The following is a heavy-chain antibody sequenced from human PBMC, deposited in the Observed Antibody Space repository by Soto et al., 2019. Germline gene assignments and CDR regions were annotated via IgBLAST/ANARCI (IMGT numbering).Heavy chain of an antibody. D-gene: IGHD2-15*01. CDR3: ARGYCSGGSCYVQYYYYGMDV. CDR2: IIPIFGTA. CDR1: GGTFSSYA. V-gene: IGHV1-69*13. Sequence: SVKVSCKASGGTFSSYAISWVRQAPGQGLEWMGGIIPIFGTANYAQKFQGRVTITADESTSTAYMELSSLRSEDTAVYYCARGYCSGGSCYVQYYYYGMDVWGQGTTVTVSS. J-gene: IGHJ6*02.